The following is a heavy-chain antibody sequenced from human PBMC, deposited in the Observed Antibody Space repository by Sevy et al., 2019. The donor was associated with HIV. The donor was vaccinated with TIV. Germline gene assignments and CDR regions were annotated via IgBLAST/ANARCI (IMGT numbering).Heavy chain of an antibody. CDR1: GFTFGDYA. CDR2: IRSKAYGGTT. J-gene: IGHJ4*02. V-gene: IGHV3-49*03. D-gene: IGHD3-22*01. CDR3: TRDGPTGYYDSSVYPYYFDY. Sequence: GGSLRLSCTASGFTFGDYAMSWFRQAPGKGLEWVGFIRSKAYGGTTEYAASVKGRFTISRDDSKSIAYLQMNSLKTEDTAVYYCTRDGPTGYYDSSVYPYYFDYWGQGTLVTVSS.